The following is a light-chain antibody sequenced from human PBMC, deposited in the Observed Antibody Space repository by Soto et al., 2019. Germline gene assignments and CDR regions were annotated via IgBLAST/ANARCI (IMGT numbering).Light chain of an antibody. J-gene: IGKJ4*01. CDR1: QSVSSN. CDR3: QHYNNWLGT. V-gene: IGKV3-15*01. Sequence: ETVMTQSPGTLSVSPGESATLSCGTSQSVSSNLAWYQQKPGQAPRLLIYGASTRATGIPDRFSGSGSGTEFTLTISSLQSEDFAVYYCQHYNNWLGTFGGGTKVDIK. CDR2: GAS.